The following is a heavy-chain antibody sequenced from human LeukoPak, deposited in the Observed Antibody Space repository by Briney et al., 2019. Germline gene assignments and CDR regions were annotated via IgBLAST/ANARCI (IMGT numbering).Heavy chain of an antibody. CDR3: ARKGLRSGYVPLDY. D-gene: IGHD3-3*01. J-gene: IGHJ4*02. CDR1: GDSISSNSW. CDR2: IYHSGST. Sequence: PSETLSLTCAVSGDSISSNSWWSWVRLPPGKGLEWFGEIYHSGSTNYNPSLKSRVTISVDKSKNQFSLKLRSVTAADTAVYHCARKGLRSGYVPLDYWGQGTLVTVSS. V-gene: IGHV4-4*02.